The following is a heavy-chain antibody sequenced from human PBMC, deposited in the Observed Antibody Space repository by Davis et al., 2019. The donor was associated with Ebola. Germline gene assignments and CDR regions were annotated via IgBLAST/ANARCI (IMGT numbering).Heavy chain of an antibody. V-gene: IGHV3-30-3*01. Sequence: GGSLRLSCAASGFTFSSYAMHWVRQAPGKGLEWVAVISYDGSNKYYADSVKGRFTISRDNSKNTLYLQMNSLSAEDTAVYYCALSRDGYIDNWGQGTLVTVSS. CDR2: ISYDGSNK. D-gene: IGHD5-24*01. CDR1: GFTFSSYA. CDR3: ALSRDGYIDN. J-gene: IGHJ4*02.